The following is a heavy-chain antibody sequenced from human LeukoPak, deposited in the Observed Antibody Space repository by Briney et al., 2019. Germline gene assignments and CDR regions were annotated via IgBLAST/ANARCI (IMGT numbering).Heavy chain of an antibody. V-gene: IGHV3-15*01. J-gene: IGHJ1*01. CDR1: GFIFDKAW. Sequence: GGSLRLSCASSGFIFDKAWMNWVRQAPGKGPEWVGRIKSNNDGGTTDYASPVEGRFIISRDDSKNTIYLQMNRLIIDDTAIYYCTPVMVEDRGFWGQGTLVTVSS. D-gene: IGHD2-21*01. CDR2: IKSNNDGGTT. CDR3: TPVMVEDRGF.